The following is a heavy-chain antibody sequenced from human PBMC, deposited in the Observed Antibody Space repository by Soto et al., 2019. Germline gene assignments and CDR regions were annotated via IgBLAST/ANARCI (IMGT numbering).Heavy chain of an antibody. CDR2: IWYDGSNK. CDR1: GFTFSSYG. CDR3: ARNTRSSSWPTPNDC. Sequence: PGGSLRLSCAASGFTFSSYGMHWVRQAPGKGLEWVAVIWYDGSNKYYADSVKGRFTISRDNSKNTLYLQMNSLRAEDTAVYYCARNTRSSSWPTPNDCWGQGTLVTVSX. D-gene: IGHD6-13*01. J-gene: IGHJ4*02. V-gene: IGHV3-33*01.